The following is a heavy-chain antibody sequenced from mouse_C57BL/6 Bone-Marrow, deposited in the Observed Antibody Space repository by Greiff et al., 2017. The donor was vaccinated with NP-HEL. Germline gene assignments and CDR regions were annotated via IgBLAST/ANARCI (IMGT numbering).Heavy chain of an antibody. Sequence: DVKLQESGPGLVKPSQSLSLTCSVTGYSITSGYYWNWIRQFPGNKLEWMGYISYDGSNNYNPSLKNRISITRDTSKNQFFLKLNSVTTEDTATYYCARSVYCWYFDVWGTGTTVTVSS. CDR3: ARSVYCWYFDV. D-gene: IGHD1-1*01. J-gene: IGHJ1*03. V-gene: IGHV3-6*01. CDR2: ISYDGSN. CDR1: GYSITSGYY.